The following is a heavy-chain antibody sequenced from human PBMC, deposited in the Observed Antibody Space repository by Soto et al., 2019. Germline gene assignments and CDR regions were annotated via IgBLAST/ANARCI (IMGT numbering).Heavy chain of an antibody. J-gene: IGHJ5*02. D-gene: IGHD6-13*01. Sequence: GGSLRLSCAASGFTFSSYGMHWVRQAPGKGLEWVAVIWYDGSNKYYADSVKGRFTISRDNSKNTLYLQMNSLRAEDTAVYYCARSAAAGPYNWFDPWGQGTLVTVSS. CDR2: IWYDGSNK. CDR1: GFTFSSYG. CDR3: ARSAAAGPYNWFDP. V-gene: IGHV3-33*01.